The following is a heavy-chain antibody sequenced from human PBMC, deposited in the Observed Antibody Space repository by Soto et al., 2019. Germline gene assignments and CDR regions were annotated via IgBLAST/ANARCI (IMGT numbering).Heavy chain of an antibody. J-gene: IGHJ4*02. CDR3: ARRDMLTGYVYFDY. CDR2: IYPGDSDT. Sequence: EVQLVQSGAEVKKSGDSLKISCLTSGYTFTKYWIGWVRQMPGRGLEWMGIIYPGDSDTRYSPSFQGQVTISADKSTNTAYLQWTNLKASDGATYYCARRDMLTGYVYFDYWGQGTQVTVSS. CDR1: GYTFTKYW. D-gene: IGHD3-9*01. V-gene: IGHV5-51*03.